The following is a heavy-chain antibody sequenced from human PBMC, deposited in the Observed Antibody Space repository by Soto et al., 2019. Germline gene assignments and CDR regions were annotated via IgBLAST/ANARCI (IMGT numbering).Heavy chain of an antibody. V-gene: IGHV1-18*04. Sequence: QVHLVQSAAEVKKPGASVTVSCKASGYPFSSYGITWVRQAPGQGLEWMGWTSAFYGNSTYSEKFQGRVTMTIDTSTSTAYMDLTSLKSDHTAVYYCARLVVAGSPLDYWGQGTLVTVSS. J-gene: IGHJ4*02. CDR2: TSAFYGNS. D-gene: IGHD2-15*01. CDR3: ARLVVAGSPLDY. CDR1: GYPFSSYG.